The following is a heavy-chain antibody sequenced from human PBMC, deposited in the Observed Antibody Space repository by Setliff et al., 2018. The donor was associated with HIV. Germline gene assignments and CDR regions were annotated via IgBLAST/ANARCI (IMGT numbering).Heavy chain of an antibody. CDR3: VRDGDSRDGRLYHYYYMDV. J-gene: IGHJ6*03. V-gene: IGHV1-24*01. CDR2: FDPEDGET. D-gene: IGHD1-26*01. Sequence: ASVKVSCKVSGYTLTEVSIHWVRQAPGKGLEWMGYFDPEDGETVRAQKFQGRVTMTKDTSTDTAYMELSGLRSEDTAVYYCVRDGDSRDGRLYHYYYMDVWGKGTTVTVS. CDR1: GYTLTEVS.